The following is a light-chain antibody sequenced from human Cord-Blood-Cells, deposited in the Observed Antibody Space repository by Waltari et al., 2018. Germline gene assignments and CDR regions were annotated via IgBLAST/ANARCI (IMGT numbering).Light chain of an antibody. V-gene: IGLV2-23*03. Sequence: QSALTQPASVSGSPGQSITISCTGTSSDVGSYNLVSWYQQHPGKAPKRMIYEGSKRPSGVSKRCSGSKSGNTASLTISGLQAEDEADYYGCSYAGSSTFVFGGGTKLTVL. CDR1: SSDVGSYNL. CDR2: EGS. CDR3: CSYAGSSTFV. J-gene: IGLJ2*01.